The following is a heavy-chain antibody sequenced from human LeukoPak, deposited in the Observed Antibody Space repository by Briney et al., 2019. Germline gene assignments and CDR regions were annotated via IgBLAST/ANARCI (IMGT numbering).Heavy chain of an antibody. Sequence: ASVTVSYKASVYTFTSYAMKWVRQAPGQGREWMGWINTNTGNPTYAQGFTGRFVFSLDTSVSTAYLQISSLKAEDTAVYYCARDSATMVRGVPRGDTFDPWGQGTLVTVSS. J-gene: IGHJ5*02. CDR2: INTNTGNP. CDR1: VYTFTSYA. V-gene: IGHV7-4-1*02. CDR3: ARDSATMVRGVPRGDTFDP. D-gene: IGHD3-10*01.